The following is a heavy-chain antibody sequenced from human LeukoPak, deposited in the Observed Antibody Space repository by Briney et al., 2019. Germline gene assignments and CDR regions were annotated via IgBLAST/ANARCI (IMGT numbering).Heavy chain of an antibody. J-gene: IGHJ4*02. V-gene: IGHV3-30*02. D-gene: IGHD3-16*02. CDR3: AKGYYDYVWGSYRYTFDY. CDR1: GSTFSSYG. CDR2: IRYDGSNK. Sequence: PGGSLRLSCAASGSTFSSYGMHWVRQAPGKGLEWVAFIRYDGSNKYYADSVKGRFTISRDNSKNTLYLQMNSLRAEDTAVYYCAKGYYDYVWGSYRYTFDYWGQGTLVTVSS.